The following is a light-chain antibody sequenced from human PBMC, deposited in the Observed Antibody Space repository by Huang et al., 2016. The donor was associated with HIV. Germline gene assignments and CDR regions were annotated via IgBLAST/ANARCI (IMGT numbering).Light chain of an antibody. CDR1: YHISRV. Sequence: IQMDQSPSSLSAFVGDMVTISCRSNYHISRVLNWYHQKPGKAPRLIIYGASSLQSDVPSRFSGSGFGTDFTLTISGLQPEDLGTYYCQESYSSPVTSFGGGTRLEIK. CDR3: QESYSSPVTS. J-gene: IGKJ4*02. CDR2: GAS. V-gene: IGKV1-39*01.